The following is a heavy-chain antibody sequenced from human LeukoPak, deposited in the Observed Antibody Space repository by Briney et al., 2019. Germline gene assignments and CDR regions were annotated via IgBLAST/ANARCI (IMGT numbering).Heavy chain of an antibody. Sequence: GGSLRLSCAASGFTFSIYGIPWVRRAPGKGLEWVALISSDGSNKFYTDSVKGRFTISRDNSKNTLYLQMNSLRAEDTAVYYCAKDRGPIELDGYYFDYWGQGTLVTVSS. D-gene: IGHD1-26*01. CDR3: AKDRGPIELDGYYFDY. CDR1: GFTFSIYG. J-gene: IGHJ4*02. CDR2: ISSDGSNK. V-gene: IGHV3-30*18.